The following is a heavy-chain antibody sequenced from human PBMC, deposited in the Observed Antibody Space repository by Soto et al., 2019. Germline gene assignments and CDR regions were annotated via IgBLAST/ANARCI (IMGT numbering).Heavy chain of an antibody. J-gene: IGHJ4*02. Sequence: SETLSLTCTVSGGSVSSGSYYWSWIRQPPGKGLEWIGYIYYSGSTNYNPSLKSRVTISVDTSKNQFSLKLSSVTAADTAVYYCASHAYSSGWYADYWGQGTLVTVSS. CDR2: IYYSGST. CDR1: GGSVSSGSYY. CDR3: ASHAYSSGWYADY. D-gene: IGHD6-19*01. V-gene: IGHV4-61*01.